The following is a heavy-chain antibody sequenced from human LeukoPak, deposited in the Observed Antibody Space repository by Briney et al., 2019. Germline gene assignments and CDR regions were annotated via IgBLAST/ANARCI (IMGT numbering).Heavy chain of an antibody. CDR2: ISWSSGSI. CDR3: AKGSGYDYRSFDY. J-gene: IGHJ4*02. V-gene: IGHV3-9*01. Sequence: GRSLRLSCAASGFTFDDYAMHWVRQAPGKGLEWVSGISWSSGSIGYADSVKGRFTISRDNAKNSLYLQMNSLRAEDTALYYCAKGSGYDYRSFDYWGQGTLVTVSS. D-gene: IGHD5-12*01. CDR1: GFTFDDYA.